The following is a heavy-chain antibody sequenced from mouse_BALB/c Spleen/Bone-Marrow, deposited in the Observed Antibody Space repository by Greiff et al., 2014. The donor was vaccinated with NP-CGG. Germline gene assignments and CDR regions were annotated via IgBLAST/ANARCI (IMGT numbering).Heavy chain of an antibody. CDR3: TRSGYYGYGWYFDV. CDR1: GYTFTNYF. J-gene: IGHJ1*01. D-gene: IGHD1-2*01. V-gene: IGHV1S81*02. Sequence: QVQLKESGAELVKPGASVKLSCRVSGYTFTNYFVYWVKQRPGQGLEWIGEINPSNDTPNFNEKFKSKATLTVDKSSSTAYMQLSSRTSEDSAVYYCTRSGYYGYGWYFDVWGAGTTVTVSS. CDR2: INPSNDTP.